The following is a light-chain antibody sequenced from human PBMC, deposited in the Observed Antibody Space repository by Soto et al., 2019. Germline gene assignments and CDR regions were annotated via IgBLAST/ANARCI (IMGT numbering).Light chain of an antibody. CDR2: EVS. J-gene: IGLJ1*01. Sequence: QSALTQPPSVSGSPGQSVTISCTGTSSDVGIYNRVSWYQQPPGTAPKLMIYEVSNRPSGVPDRFSGSKSGNTASLTISGLQADDEAYYYCTSFTTRGTYVFGTGTKVTVL. CDR1: SSDVGIYNR. V-gene: IGLV2-18*02. CDR3: TSFTTRGTYV.